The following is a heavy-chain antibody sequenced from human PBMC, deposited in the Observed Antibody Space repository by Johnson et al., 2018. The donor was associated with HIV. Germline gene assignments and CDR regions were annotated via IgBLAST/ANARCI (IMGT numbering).Heavy chain of an antibody. CDR3: RAAKDSQTHFSIAVVDYLDAFDI. V-gene: IGHV3-30*04. CDR2: ISYDGSNK. Sequence: VQLVESGGGVVQPGRSLRLSCAASGFTFSSYAMHWVRQAPGKGLEWVAVISYDGSNKYYADSVKGRFTISRANSKNTLYLQMNSLRAEDTAVYYCRAAKDSQTHFSIAVVDYLDAFDIWGQGTMVTVSS. D-gene: IGHD6-19*01. J-gene: IGHJ3*02. CDR1: GFTFSSYA.